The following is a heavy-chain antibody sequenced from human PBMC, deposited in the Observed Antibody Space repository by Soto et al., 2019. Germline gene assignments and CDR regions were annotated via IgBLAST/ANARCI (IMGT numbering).Heavy chain of an antibody. J-gene: IGHJ4*02. CDR2: IYYSGST. D-gene: IGHD3-3*01. Sequence: PSETLSLTCTVSGGSISSSSYYWGWIRQPPGKGLEGIGSIYYSGSTYYNPSLKSRVTISVDTSTNQFSLKLSSVTAADTAVYYCARGRQNRVPDFWSGYRLTVTPYYFDYWGQGTLVTVSS. CDR1: GGSISSSSYY. CDR3: ARGRQNRVPDFWSGYRLTVTPYYFDY. V-gene: IGHV4-39*07.